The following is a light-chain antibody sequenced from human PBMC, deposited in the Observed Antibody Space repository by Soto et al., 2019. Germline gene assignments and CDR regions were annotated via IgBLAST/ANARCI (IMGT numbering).Light chain of an antibody. CDR2: GAS. Sequence: IVLTQSPGTLSLSPGERATLSCRAGQSVSSNYLAWYQQKPGQAPRLLIYGASSRATGIPDKFSGSGSGTDFTLTIDGLEPEDFAIYYCQQREDWPRAFGGGTKVEFK. J-gene: IGKJ4*01. V-gene: IGKV3D-20*02. CDR1: QSVSSNY. CDR3: QQREDWPRA.